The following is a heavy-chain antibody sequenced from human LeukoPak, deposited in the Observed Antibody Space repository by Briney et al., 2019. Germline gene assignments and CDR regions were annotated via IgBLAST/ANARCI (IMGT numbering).Heavy chain of an antibody. CDR1: GGTFSSYA. CDR2: INPNSGGT. CDR3: ASPLYSSSSEDDY. D-gene: IGHD6-6*01. J-gene: IGHJ4*02. Sequence: ASGKFSCKASGGTFSSYAISWGRQAPGHGLEWMGWINPNSGGTNYAQKFHGRVTMTRDTSISTAYMELSRLRSDDKAVYYCASPLYSSSSEDDYWGQGTLVTVP. V-gene: IGHV1-2*02.